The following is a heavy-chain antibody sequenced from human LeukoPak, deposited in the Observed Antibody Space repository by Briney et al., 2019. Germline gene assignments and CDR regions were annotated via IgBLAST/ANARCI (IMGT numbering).Heavy chain of an antibody. D-gene: IGHD5-18*01. J-gene: IGHJ4*02. CDR3: ARSAPRLVDTAYMA. CDR2: INPNSGGT. V-gene: IGHV1-2*02. CDR1: GYTFTGYY. Sequence: GASVKVSCKASGYTFTGYYMHWVRQAPGQGLEWMGWINPNSGGTNYAQKFQGRVTMTRDTSISTAYMELSRLRSEDTAVYYCARSAPRLVDTAYMAWGQGTLVTVSS.